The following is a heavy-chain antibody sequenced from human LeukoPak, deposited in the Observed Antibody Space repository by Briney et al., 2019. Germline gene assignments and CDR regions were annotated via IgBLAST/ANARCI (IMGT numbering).Heavy chain of an antibody. CDR3: ALGPHRLFYDGSGDFDY. CDR1: GYTFSGYF. CDR2: INPNSGGT. J-gene: IGHJ4*02. D-gene: IGHD3-22*01. Sequence: ASVTVSCTASGYTFSGYFMHWVRQAPGQGLEWVGWINPNSGGTNYAQKCQGRVTLTRDTSISTAYMELSRLRADDTAVYYCALGPHRLFYDGSGDFDYWGEGTLVTVSS. V-gene: IGHV1-2*02.